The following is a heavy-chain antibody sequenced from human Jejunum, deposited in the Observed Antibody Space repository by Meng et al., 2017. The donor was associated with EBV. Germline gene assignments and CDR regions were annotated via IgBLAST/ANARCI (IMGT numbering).Heavy chain of an antibody. CDR2: INQVGST. CDR3: ARSGAIIGVQGAPDY. Sequence: QVQLQQWGAGLLKPSEXLSLTCAVSGGSFGGYFWTWIRQAPGKGLEWIGEINQVGSTNYNPSLKSRVTISVDTSNIQFSLKVTSVTAADTAVYYCARSGAIIGVQGAPDYWGQGTLVTVSS. D-gene: IGHD3-3*01. V-gene: IGHV4-34*01. CDR1: GGSFGGYF. J-gene: IGHJ4*02.